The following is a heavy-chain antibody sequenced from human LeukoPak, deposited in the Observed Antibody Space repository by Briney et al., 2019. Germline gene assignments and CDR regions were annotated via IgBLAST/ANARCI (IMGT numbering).Heavy chain of an antibody. CDR2: ISGSGGST. V-gene: IGHV3-23*01. CDR1: GFTFSNYA. CDR3: AKESKSNYYQYYGMDV. J-gene: IGHJ6*02. Sequence: GGSLRLSCAASGFTFSNYAMNWVRQAPGKGLQWVSGISGSGGSTYYADSVKGRFTISRDNSKNTLHLQMNSLRAEDTAVYYCAKESKSNYYQYYGMDVWGQGTTVTVSS.